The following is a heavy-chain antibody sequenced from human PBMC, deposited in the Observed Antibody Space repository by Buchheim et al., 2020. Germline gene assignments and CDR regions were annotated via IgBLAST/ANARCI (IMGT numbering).Heavy chain of an antibody. CDR3: ARGAGDGSSWYYFDY. D-gene: IGHD6-13*01. CDR1: GFTLSDHY. V-gene: IGHV3-72*01. J-gene: IGHJ4*02. CDR2: TKNKANSYTT. Sequence: EVQLVESGGGLVQPGGSLRLSCAASGFTLSDHYMDWVRQAPGKGLEWVGRTKNKANSYTTEYAASVKGRFTIPRDDSKKSLYLQMNSLKTEDTAVYYCARGAGDGSSWYYFDYWGQGTL.